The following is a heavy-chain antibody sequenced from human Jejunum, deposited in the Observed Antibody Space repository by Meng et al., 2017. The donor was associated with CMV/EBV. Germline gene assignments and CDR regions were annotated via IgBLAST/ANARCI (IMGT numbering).Heavy chain of an antibody. J-gene: IGHJ4*02. CDR1: GFPVSTSY. Sequence: VLLGGSGGGLLQPGGFLRRSCAASGFPVSTSYMSWVRQAPGKGLEWVSVIYSGGSSYYADSVKGRFTISRDNFKNTLSLQMNSLRADDTAVYYCARGGAAAGSESWGQGTLVTVSS. D-gene: IGHD6-13*01. V-gene: IGHV3-53*01. CDR3: ARGGAAAGSES. CDR2: IYSGGSS.